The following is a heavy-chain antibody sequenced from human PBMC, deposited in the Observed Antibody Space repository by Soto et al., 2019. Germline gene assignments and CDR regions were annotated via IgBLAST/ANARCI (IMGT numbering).Heavy chain of an antibody. J-gene: IGHJ2*01. D-gene: IGHD2-15*01. Sequence: EVQLLESGGGLVQPGGSLRLSCAASGFTFSSYAMSWVRQAPGKGLEWVSAISGSGGSTYYADSVKGRFTISRDNSKNTLYLQMNSLRAEDTAVYYCASRSSGEYWYFDLWGRGTLVTVSS. CDR1: GFTFSSYA. CDR3: ASRSSGEYWYFDL. V-gene: IGHV3-23*01. CDR2: ISGSGGST.